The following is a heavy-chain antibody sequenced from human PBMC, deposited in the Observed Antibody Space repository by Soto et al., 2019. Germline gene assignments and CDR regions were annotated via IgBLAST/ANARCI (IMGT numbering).Heavy chain of an antibody. J-gene: IGHJ6*02. CDR2: IVPIFGTA. V-gene: IGHV1-69*01. Sequence: QVQLVQSGAEVKKPGSSVKVSCKASGGTFSSYAISWVRQAPGQGLEWMGGIVPIFGTANYAQKFQGRVTITADESTSTAYMELSSLRSDDTDVYYCARGSGSGSYYNGVYYYGMDVWGQGTTVTVSS. CDR1: GGTFSSYA. D-gene: IGHD3-10*01. CDR3: ARGSGSGSYYNGVYYYGMDV.